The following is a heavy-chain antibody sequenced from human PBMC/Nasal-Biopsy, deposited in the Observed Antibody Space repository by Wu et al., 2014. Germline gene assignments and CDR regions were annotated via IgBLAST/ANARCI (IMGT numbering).Heavy chain of an antibody. J-gene: IGHJ4*02. V-gene: IGHV3-9*01. CDR3: AKGTISMVRGVPDY. Sequence: LRLSCAASGFTFDDYGMHWVRQAPGKGLEWVSGISWNSGSIGYADSVKGRFTISRDNAKNSLFLQMNSLRVEDTALYYCAKGTISMVRGVPDYWGQGTLVTVSS. D-gene: IGHD3-10*01. CDR1: GFTFDDYG. CDR2: ISWNSGSI.